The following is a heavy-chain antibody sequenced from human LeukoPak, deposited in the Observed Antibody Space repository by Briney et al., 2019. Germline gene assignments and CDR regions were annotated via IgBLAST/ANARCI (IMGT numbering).Heavy chain of an antibody. Sequence: SETLSLTCTVSGGSISSSSYYWGWIRQPPGKGLEWIGSIYYSGSTYYNPSLKSRVTISVDTSKNQFSLKLSSVTAAGTAVYYCARDRVAAAGRQTEGFDYWGQGTLVTVSS. D-gene: IGHD6-13*01. V-gene: IGHV4-39*07. CDR1: GGSISSSSYY. CDR3: ARDRVAAAGRQTEGFDY. J-gene: IGHJ4*02. CDR2: IYYSGST.